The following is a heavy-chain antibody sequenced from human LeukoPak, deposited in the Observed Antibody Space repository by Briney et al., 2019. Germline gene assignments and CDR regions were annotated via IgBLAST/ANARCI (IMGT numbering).Heavy chain of an antibody. CDR3: ARGEYQLLPSHPNAPLYYYYMDV. D-gene: IGHD2-2*01. CDR2: IIPIFGTA. V-gene: IGHV1-69*13. CDR1: GGTFSSYA. J-gene: IGHJ6*03. Sequence: ASVKASCKASGGTFSSYAISWVRQAPGQGLEWMGGIIPIFGTANYAQKFQGRVTITADESTSTAYMELSSLRSEDTAVYYCARGEYQLLPSHPNAPLYYYYMDVWGKGTTVTVSS.